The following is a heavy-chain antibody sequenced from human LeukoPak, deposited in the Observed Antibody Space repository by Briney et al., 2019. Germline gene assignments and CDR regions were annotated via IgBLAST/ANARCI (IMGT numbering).Heavy chain of an antibody. V-gene: IGHV3-23*01. CDR3: AKTPYLVGATSFDY. CDR1: GFTFSSYG. D-gene: IGHD1-26*01. Sequence: GGSLRLSCAASGFTFSSYGMSWVRQAPGKGLEWVSAISGSGGSTYYADSVKGRFTISRDNSKNTLYLQMNSLRAEDTAVYYCAKTPYLVGATSFDYWGQGTLVTVSS. J-gene: IGHJ4*02. CDR2: ISGSGGST.